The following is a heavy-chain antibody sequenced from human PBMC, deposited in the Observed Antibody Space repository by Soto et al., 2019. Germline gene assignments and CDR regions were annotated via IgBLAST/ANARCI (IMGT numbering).Heavy chain of an antibody. J-gene: IGHJ6*02. Sequence: PGESLKISCQASGYNFFNYWIGWVRQVPGKGLEWMGIVYPDDSDTRYSPSFQGQVIISADKSINAAYLQWNSLKASDSAIYYCARLDTTSFGMDVWGQGTTVTVSS. CDR1: GYNFFNYW. CDR2: VYPDDSDT. D-gene: IGHD1-1*01. CDR3: ARLDTTSFGMDV. V-gene: IGHV5-51*01.